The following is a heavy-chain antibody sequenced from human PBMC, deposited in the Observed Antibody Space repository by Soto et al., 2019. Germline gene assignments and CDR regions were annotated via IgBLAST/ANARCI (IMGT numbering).Heavy chain of an antibody. J-gene: IGHJ4*02. Sequence: QVQLVQSGAEVKKPGASVKVSCKASGYSLTDYYMHWVRQAPGQGLEWLGLINPKNGNTGYAQKLQGRVTMTRDTSLSTAYMERSSLRSDDTAVYYCASRSTRYRLEFWGQGTLVTVSS. V-gene: IGHV1-2*02. D-gene: IGHD3-3*01. CDR3: ASRSTRYRLEF. CDR1: GYSLTDYY. CDR2: INPKNGNT.